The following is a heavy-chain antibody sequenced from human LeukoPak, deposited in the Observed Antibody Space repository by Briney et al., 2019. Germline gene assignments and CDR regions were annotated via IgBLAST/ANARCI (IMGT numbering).Heavy chain of an antibody. Sequence: PGGSLRLSCAASGFTFSTYAMNWVRQAPGKGPEWVSYITNNGSTICYADSVKGRFTISRDKAENSLYLQMNSLRAEDTAIYYCARDQWLAYYYHGMDVWGQGTTVTVSS. CDR3: ARDQWLAYYYHGMDV. CDR1: GFTFSTYA. CDR2: ITNNGSTI. J-gene: IGHJ6*02. D-gene: IGHD6-19*01. V-gene: IGHV3-48*03.